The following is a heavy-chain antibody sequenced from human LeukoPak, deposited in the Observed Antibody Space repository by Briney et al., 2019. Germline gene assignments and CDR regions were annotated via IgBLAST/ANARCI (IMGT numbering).Heavy chain of an antibody. V-gene: IGHV3-53*01. CDR1: GFTVSSNY. CDR3: ARDRPDYYDSSGYHKGAFDI. D-gene: IGHD3-22*01. J-gene: IGHJ3*02. Sequence: GGSLGLSCAASGFTVSSNYMSWVRQAPGKGLEWVSVIYSGGSTYYADSVKGRFTISRDNSKNTLYLQMNSLRAEDTAVYYCARDRPDYYDSSGYHKGAFDIWGQGTMVTVSS. CDR2: IYSGGST.